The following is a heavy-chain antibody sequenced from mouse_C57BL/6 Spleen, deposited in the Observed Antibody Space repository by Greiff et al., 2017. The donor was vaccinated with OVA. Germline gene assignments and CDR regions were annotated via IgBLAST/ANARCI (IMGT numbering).Heavy chain of an antibody. V-gene: IGHV3-6*01. Sequence: EVKLEESGPGLVKPSQSLSLTCSVTGYSITSGYYWNWIRQFPGNKLEWMGYISYDGSTNYNPSLKNRISITRDTSKNQFFLKLNSVTTEDTATYDCAREPGDEIVFAYWGQGTLVTVSA. D-gene: IGHD3-3*01. CDR2: ISYDGST. CDR1: GYSITSGYY. CDR3: AREPGDEIVFAY. J-gene: IGHJ3*01.